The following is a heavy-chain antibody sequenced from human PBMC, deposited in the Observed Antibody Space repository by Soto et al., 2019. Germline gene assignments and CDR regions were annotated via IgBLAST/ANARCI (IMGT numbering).Heavy chain of an antibody. D-gene: IGHD1-20*01. CDR2: VSFDGSNK. V-gene: IGHV3-30-3*01. CDR1: GFTFSTHA. Sequence: QVQLVESGGGVVQPGRSLRLSCAASGFTFSTHAMHWVRQAPGKGLECVAIVSFDGSNKYYADSVKGRFTISRDNSKNTLDLQMSGLTPEDTVVYYCARDQTGITTTGGGRIDHWCQGTRVTVSS. J-gene: IGHJ4*02. CDR3: ARDQTGITTTGGGRIDH.